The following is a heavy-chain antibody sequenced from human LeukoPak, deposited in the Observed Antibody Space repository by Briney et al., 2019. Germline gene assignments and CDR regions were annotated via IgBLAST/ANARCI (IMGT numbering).Heavy chain of an antibody. J-gene: IGHJ6*02. CDR2: IYYSGST. V-gene: IGHV4-59*01. CDR1: GGSISSYY. CDR3: ARAPASTYPYYYGMDV. D-gene: IGHD2-2*01. Sequence: SETLSLTCTVSGGSISSYYRSWIRQPPGKGLEWIGYIYYSGSTNYNPSLKSRVTISVDTSKNQFSLKLSSVTAADTAVYYCARAPASTYPYYYGMDVWGQGTTVTVSS.